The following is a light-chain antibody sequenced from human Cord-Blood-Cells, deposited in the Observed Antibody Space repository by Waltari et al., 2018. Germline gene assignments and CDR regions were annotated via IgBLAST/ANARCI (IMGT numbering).Light chain of an antibody. Sequence: SSVLTQPPSVSVPPGTTARTPCWGNNLGSKSVHGYQQKPGQAPVLVIYYDSDRPSGIPERFSGSNSGNTATLTISRVEAGDEADYYCQVWDSSSDHWVFGGGTKLTVL. V-gene: IGLV3-21*04. CDR2: YDS. CDR3: QVWDSSSDHWV. CDR1: NLGSKS. J-gene: IGLJ3*02.